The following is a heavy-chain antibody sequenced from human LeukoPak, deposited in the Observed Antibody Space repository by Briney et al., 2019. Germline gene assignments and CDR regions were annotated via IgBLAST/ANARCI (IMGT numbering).Heavy chain of an antibody. J-gene: IGHJ4*02. D-gene: IGHD3-10*01. CDR1: GGSFSGYY. CDR3: ARHFAAPGSADY. Sequence: PSETLSLTCAVYGGSFSGYYWSWIRQPPGKGLEWIGEINHSGSTNYNPSLKSRVTISVDTSKNQFSLKLSSVTAADTAVYYCARHFAAPGSADYWGQGTLVTVSS. CDR2: INHSGST. V-gene: IGHV4-34*01.